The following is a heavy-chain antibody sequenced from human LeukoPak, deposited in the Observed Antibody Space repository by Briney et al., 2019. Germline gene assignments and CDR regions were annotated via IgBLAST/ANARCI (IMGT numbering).Heavy chain of an antibody. CDR3: AKVADPYYYDSSGHDAFDI. V-gene: IGHV3-9*01. CDR2: ISWNSGSI. D-gene: IGHD3-22*01. CDR1: GFTFDDYA. Sequence: AGGSLRLSCAASGFTFDDYAMHWVRQAPGKGLEWVSGISWNSGSIGYADSVKGRFTISRDNAKNSLYLQMNSLRAEDTALYYCAKVADPYYYDSSGHDAFDIWGQGTMVTVSS. J-gene: IGHJ3*02.